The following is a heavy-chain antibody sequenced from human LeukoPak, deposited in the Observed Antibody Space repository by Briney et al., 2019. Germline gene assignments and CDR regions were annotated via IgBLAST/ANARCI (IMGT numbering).Heavy chain of an antibody. CDR2: INPNSGGT. D-gene: IGHD3-22*01. J-gene: IGHJ4*02. Sequence: ASVKVSCKASGYTFTGYYMHWVRQALGQGLEWMGWINPNSGGTNYAQKFQGRVTMTRDTSISTAYMELSRLRSDDTAVYYCAREDAKHYYESTSPLDYWGQGTLVTVSS. CDR3: AREDAKHYYESTSPLDY. CDR1: GYTFTGYY. V-gene: IGHV1-2*02.